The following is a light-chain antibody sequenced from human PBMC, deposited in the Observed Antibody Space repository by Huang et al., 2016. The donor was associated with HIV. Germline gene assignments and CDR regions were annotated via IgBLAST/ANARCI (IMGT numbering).Light chain of an antibody. V-gene: IGKV3-11*01. CDR3: QERIQWPRLT. J-gene: IGKJ4*01. CDR1: QNVTDS. Sequence: EIVLTQSPATLSLSPGERATLSCRASQNVTDSLAWYRQKPCQAPSLLIYRAANRATGTPARFSGSGSGTDFTLTISSLEPEDFAIYYCQERIQWPRLTFGGGTKVEIK. CDR2: RAA.